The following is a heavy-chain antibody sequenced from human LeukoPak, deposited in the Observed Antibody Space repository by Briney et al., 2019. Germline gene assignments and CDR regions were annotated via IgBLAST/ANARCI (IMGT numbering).Heavy chain of an antibody. CDR3: AREVGGSAFDI. Sequence: GGSLRLSCAASGFSVSSNYMSWVRQAPGKGLEWVSFIYSGGSTYYADSVRGRFTISRDNSKNTLYLQMSSLRAEDTAVYYCAREVGGSAFDIWGQGTMVTVSS. D-gene: IGHD3-16*01. CDR1: GFSVSSNY. J-gene: IGHJ3*02. V-gene: IGHV3-53*05. CDR2: IYSGGST.